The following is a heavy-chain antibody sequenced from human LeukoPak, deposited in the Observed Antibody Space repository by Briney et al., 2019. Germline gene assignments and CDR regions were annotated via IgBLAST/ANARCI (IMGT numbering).Heavy chain of an antibody. V-gene: IGHV3-48*01. CDR1: GFTFSTYP. CDR2: ISSRSSTI. D-gene: IGHD2-21*01. CDR3: ARPAADCGGDCYWAFDY. J-gene: IGHJ4*02. Sequence: GGSLRLSCAASGFTFSTYPMNWVRQALGKGLEWVSYISSRSSTIYYADSVKGRFTISRDNAKNSLYLQMNSLRAEDTAVYYCARPAADCGGDCYWAFDYWGQGTLVTVSS.